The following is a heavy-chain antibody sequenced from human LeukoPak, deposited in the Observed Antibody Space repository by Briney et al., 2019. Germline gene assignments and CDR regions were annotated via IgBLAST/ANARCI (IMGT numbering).Heavy chain of an antibody. CDR2: ISPSGDIT. Sequence: GGSLRLSCAASGFTFSRFSMNWIRQAPGKGLEWVSGISPSGDITYYADSVMGRFTISRDNRKSTVSLQMNSLRAEDTALYYCVRDLDWGAFDVWGQGRMVTVSS. CDR3: VRDLDWGAFDV. D-gene: IGHD3/OR15-3a*01. CDR1: GFTFSRFS. V-gene: IGHV3-23*01. J-gene: IGHJ3*01.